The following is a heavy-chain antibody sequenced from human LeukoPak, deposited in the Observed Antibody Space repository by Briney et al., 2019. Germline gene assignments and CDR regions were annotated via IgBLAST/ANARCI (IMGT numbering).Heavy chain of an antibody. J-gene: IGHJ4*02. CDR3: AARYYYGSGSYYRY. Sequence: GGSLRLSCAASGFTFSDYYMSWIRQAPGKGLEWVSYISSSGSTIYYADSVKGRFTISRDNAKNSLYLQMSSLRAEDTAVYYCAARYYYGSGSYYRYWGQGTLVTVSS. D-gene: IGHD3-10*01. CDR2: ISSSGSTI. CDR1: GFTFSDYY. V-gene: IGHV3-11*01.